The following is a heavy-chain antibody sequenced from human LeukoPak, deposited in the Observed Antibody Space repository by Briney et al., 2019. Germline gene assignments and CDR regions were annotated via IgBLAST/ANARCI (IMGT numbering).Heavy chain of an antibody. CDR2: IYYSGST. V-gene: IGHV4-61*01. Sequence: SETLSLTCTVSGGSVSSGNYYWSWIRQPPGTGLEWIGYIYYSGSTNYNPSLKSRVTISVDTSKNQFSLKLTSVTAADTAVYYCASTVVVAATRSFDPWGQGTLVTVSS. J-gene: IGHJ5*02. D-gene: IGHD2-15*01. CDR3: ASTVVVAATRSFDP. CDR1: GGSVSSGNYY.